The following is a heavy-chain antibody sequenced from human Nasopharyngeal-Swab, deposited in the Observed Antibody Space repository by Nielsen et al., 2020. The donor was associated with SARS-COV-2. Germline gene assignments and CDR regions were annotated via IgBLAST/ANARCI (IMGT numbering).Heavy chain of an antibody. Sequence: SVKVSCKASGGTFSSYAISWVRQAPGQGLEWMGGIIPIFGTANYAQKFQGRVTITADEFTSTAYMELSSLRSEDTAVYYCARDIAVVTPYYYMDVWGKGTTVTVSS. CDR2: IIPIFGTA. J-gene: IGHJ6*03. D-gene: IGHD4-23*01. CDR3: ARDIAVVTPYYYMDV. CDR1: GGTFSSYA. V-gene: IGHV1-69*13.